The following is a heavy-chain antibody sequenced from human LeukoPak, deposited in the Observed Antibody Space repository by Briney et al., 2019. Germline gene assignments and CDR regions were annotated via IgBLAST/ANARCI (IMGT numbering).Heavy chain of an antibody. V-gene: IGHV4-39*07. CDR3: ARVKYSGGFDP. D-gene: IGHD6-6*01. CDR2: IYYSGST. CDR1: GGSISSSSYY. J-gene: IGHJ5*02. Sequence: KPSETLSLTRTVSGGSISSSSYYWGWIRQPPGKGLEWIGSIYYSGSTYYNPSLKSRVTIPVDTSKNQFSLKLSSVTAADTAVYYCARVKYSGGFDPWGQGTLVTVSS.